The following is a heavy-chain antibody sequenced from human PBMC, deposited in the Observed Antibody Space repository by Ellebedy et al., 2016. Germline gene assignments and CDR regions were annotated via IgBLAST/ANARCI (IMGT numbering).Heavy chain of an antibody. Sequence: GESLKISXKGSGYSFTSYWIGCVRQMPGKGLEWMGIIYPGDSDTRYSPSFQGQVTISADKPISTAYLQWSSLKASDTAMYYCARHRYCGGDCDAFDIWGQGTMVTVSS. J-gene: IGHJ3*02. D-gene: IGHD2-21*01. V-gene: IGHV5-51*01. CDR2: IYPGDSDT. CDR1: GYSFTSYW. CDR3: ARHRYCGGDCDAFDI.